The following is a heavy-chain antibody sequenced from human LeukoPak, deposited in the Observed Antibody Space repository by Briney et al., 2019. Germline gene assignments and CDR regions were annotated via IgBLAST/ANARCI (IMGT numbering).Heavy chain of an antibody. CDR3: ARDGDFWSGYFEY. CDR1: GFTFSSYS. J-gene: IGHJ4*02. D-gene: IGHD3-3*01. V-gene: IGHV3-48*01. Sequence: GGSLRLSCAASGFTFSSYSMNWVRQAPGKGLEWVSYISSSSSTIYYADSVKGRFTISRDNSKNTLYLQMNSLRAEDTAVYYCARDGDFWSGYFEYWGQGTLVTVSS. CDR2: ISSSSSTI.